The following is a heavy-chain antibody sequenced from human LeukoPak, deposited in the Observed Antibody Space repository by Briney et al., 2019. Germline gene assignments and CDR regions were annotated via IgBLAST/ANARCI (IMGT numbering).Heavy chain of an antibody. CDR2: ISSSGST. CDR3: AREGRSSTPGY. Sequence: PSETLSLTCTVSGGSISSYYWSWIRQPVGKGLEWIGRISSSGSTDYNPSLKSRVTMSVDTSKTQFSLKLSSVTAADTAVYYCAREGRSSTPGYWGQGTLVTVSS. J-gene: IGHJ4*02. D-gene: IGHD2-15*01. CDR1: GGSISSYY. V-gene: IGHV4-4*07.